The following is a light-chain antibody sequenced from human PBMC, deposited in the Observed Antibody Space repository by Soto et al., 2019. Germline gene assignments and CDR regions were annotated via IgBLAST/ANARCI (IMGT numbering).Light chain of an antibody. Sequence: EIVLTQSPATLSLSPGEGATLSCGASQSVSSSYLAWYQQKPGLAPRLLIYDASSRATGIPDTFSGSGSGTDFTLTISRLEPEDFAVYYCQHYVTSPYSFGQGTKLEIK. CDR3: QHYVTSPYS. J-gene: IGKJ2*01. V-gene: IGKV3D-20*01. CDR1: QSVSSSY. CDR2: DAS.